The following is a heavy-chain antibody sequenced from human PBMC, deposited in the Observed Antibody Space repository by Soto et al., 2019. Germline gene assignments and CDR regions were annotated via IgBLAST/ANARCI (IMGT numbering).Heavy chain of an antibody. CDR1: AFTSRIYA. J-gene: IGHJ6*02. CDR3: VKERYGQLWLEDYGMDV. V-gene: IGHV3-30*18. Sequence: QVQLVESGEGVDQPGGSLRPSCAPSAFTSRIYATPWVLRPPGRGLYWGAFISYDPRDKYYADSVKARFTISRDNPKNTLYLQMNSLRAEDTAVYYCVKERYGQLWLEDYGMDVWGQGTTVTVSS. CDR2: ISYDPRDK. D-gene: IGHD5-18*01.